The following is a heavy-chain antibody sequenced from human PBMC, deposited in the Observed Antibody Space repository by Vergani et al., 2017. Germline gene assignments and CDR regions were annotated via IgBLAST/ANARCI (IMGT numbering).Heavy chain of an antibody. Sequence: EVHLVESGGGWVKPGGSLTVSCVTSGFNFRDAWFNWVRQAPGKGLEWVSYISSSSSTIYYADSVKGRFTISRDNAKNSLYLQMNSLRAEDTAVYYCARAPDWNLGDYWGQGTLVTVSS. D-gene: IGHD1-7*01. CDR3: ARAPDWNLGDY. J-gene: IGHJ4*02. CDR2: ISSSSSTI. V-gene: IGHV3-48*01. CDR1: GFNFRDAW.